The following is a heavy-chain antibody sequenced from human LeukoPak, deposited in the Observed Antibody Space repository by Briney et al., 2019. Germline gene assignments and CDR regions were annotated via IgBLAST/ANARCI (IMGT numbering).Heavy chain of an antibody. CDR2: ISYDGSNK. D-gene: IGHD5-12*01. V-gene: IGHV3-30*18. CDR3: AKEGYSGYDSDSDYFDY. Sequence: PGGSLRLSCAASGFTFSSYGMHWVRQAPGKGLEWVAVISYDGSNKYYAGSVKGRFTISRDNSKNTLYLQMNSLRAEDTAVYYCAKEGYSGYDSDSDYFDYWGQGTLVTVSS. CDR1: GFTFSSYG. J-gene: IGHJ4*02.